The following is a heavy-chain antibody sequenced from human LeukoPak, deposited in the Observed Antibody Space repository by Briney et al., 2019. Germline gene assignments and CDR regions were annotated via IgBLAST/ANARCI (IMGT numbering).Heavy chain of an antibody. V-gene: IGHV1-8*01. CDR2: MNPNSGDT. J-gene: IGHJ4*02. Sequence: ASVKVSCKASGYIFSSNDINWVRPAAGQGHEWMGWMNPNSGDTGYTQKFQGRVAMTRSTSITTAYMELSSLRSEDTAVYYCARGPFGSGSFLDYWGQGTLFTVSS. D-gene: IGHD3-10*01. CDR3: ARGPFGSGSFLDY. CDR1: GYIFSSND.